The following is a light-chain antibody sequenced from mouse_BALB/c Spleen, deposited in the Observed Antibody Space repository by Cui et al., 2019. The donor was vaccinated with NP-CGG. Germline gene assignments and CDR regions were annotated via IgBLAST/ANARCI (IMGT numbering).Light chain of an antibody. CDR2: GTN. CDR3: ALWYSNHWV. J-gene: IGLJ1*01. V-gene: IGLV1*01. Sequence: QAVVTQESALTTSPGETVTLTCRASTGAVTTSNYSNWVQEKPDHLFPGLIGGTNNRAPGVPARFSGSLIGDKAALTITGAQTEDEAIYFCALWYSNHWVFGGGTKTDCP. CDR1: TGAVTTSNY.